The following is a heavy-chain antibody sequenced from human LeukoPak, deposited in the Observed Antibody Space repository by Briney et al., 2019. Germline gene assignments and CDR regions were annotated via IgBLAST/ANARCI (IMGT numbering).Heavy chain of an antibody. CDR2: ISWNSGSI. J-gene: IGHJ3*02. Sequence: GGSLRLSCAASGFTFDDYAVHWVRQAPGKGLEWVSGISWNSGSIGYADSVKGRFTISRDNAKNSLYLQMNSLRAEDMALYYCAKDGGSYSLFAFDIWGQGTMVTVSS. CDR1: GFTFDDYA. V-gene: IGHV3-9*03. CDR3: AKDGGSYSLFAFDI. D-gene: IGHD2-15*01.